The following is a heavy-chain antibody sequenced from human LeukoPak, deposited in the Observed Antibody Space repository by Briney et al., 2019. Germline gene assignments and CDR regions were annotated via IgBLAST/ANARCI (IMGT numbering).Heavy chain of an antibody. Sequence: PGGSLRLSCAASGFTFTSYSMNWVRQAPGKGLEWVSDITGSGGSTYYADSVKGRFTISRDNSKNTLYLQMNSLRAEDTAVYYCAKAQVGAILHAFDIWGQGTMVTVSS. CDR3: AKAQVGAILHAFDI. V-gene: IGHV3-23*01. J-gene: IGHJ3*02. CDR2: ITGSGGST. D-gene: IGHD1-26*01. CDR1: GFTFTSYS.